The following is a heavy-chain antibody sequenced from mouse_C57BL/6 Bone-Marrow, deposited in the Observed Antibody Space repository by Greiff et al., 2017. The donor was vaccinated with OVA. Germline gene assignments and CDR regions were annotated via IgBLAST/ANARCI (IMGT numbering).Heavy chain of an antibody. J-gene: IGHJ4*01. Sequence: EVQLQQSGPELVKPGASVKISCKASGYTFTDYYMNWVKQSHGKSLEWIGDINPNNGGTSYNQKFKGKATLTVDKSSSTAYMELRSLTSEDSAVYYCAREDDSSGLYYYAMDYWGQGTSVTVSS. CDR2: INPNNGGT. D-gene: IGHD3-2*02. CDR3: AREDDSSGLYYYAMDY. CDR1: GYTFTDYY. V-gene: IGHV1-26*01.